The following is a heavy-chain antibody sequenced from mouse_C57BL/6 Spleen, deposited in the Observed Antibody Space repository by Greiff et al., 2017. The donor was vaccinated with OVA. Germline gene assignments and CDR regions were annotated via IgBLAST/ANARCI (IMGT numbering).Heavy chain of an antibody. CDR1: GYTFTSYW. D-gene: IGHD1-1*01. Sequence: QVQLQQPGAELVQPGASVKMSCKASGYTFTSYWLTWVKQRPGQGLEWIGDSYPGSGSTNYNEKFKSKATLTVDTSSSTASMQLSSLTSEDSAVYYCATGDDYGGWGQGTLVTVSA. CDR3: ATGDDYGG. V-gene: IGHV1-55*01. J-gene: IGHJ3*01. CDR2: SYPGSGST.